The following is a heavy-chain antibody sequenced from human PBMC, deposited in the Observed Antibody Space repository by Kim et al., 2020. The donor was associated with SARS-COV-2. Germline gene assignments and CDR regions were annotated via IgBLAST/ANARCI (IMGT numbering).Heavy chain of an antibody. V-gene: IGHV3-21*01. J-gene: IGHJ4*02. D-gene: IGHD2-15*01. CDR2: ISSSSSYI. Sequence: GGSLRLSCAASGFTFSSYSMNWVRQAPGKGLEWVSSISSSSSYIYYADSVKGRFTISRDNAKNSLYLQMNSLRAEDTAVYYCARGQGYCSGGSCYESPPLDYWGQGTLVTVSS. CDR3: ARGQGYCSGGSCYESPPLDY. CDR1: GFTFSSYS.